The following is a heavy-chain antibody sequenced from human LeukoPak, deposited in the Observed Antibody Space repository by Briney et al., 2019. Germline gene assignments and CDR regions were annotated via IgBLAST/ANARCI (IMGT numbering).Heavy chain of an antibody. CDR1: GYTFTGYY. V-gene: IGHV1-2*02. CDR3: ARTYIVVVPAAGY. Sequence: ASVKVSCKASGYTFTGYYMHWVRQAPGQGLEWMGWINPNSGGTNYAQKFQGRVTMTRVTSISTAYMELSRLRSDDTAVYYCARTYIVVVPAAGYWGQGTLVTVSS. D-gene: IGHD2-2*01. CDR2: INPNSGGT. J-gene: IGHJ4*02.